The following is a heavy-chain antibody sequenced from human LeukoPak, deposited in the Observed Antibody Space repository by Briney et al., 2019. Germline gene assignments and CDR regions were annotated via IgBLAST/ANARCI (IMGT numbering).Heavy chain of an antibody. D-gene: IGHD5/OR15-5a*01. CDR2: ISTYNGNT. CDR3: ASVSPPGVDY. Sequence: ASVKVSCKASGYTFTSYGINWLRQAPGQGLEWMGWISTYNGNTNYAPKLQGRVTMTTDTSTSTAYMELRSLRSDDTAVYYCASVSPPGVDYWGQGTLVTVFS. CDR1: GYTFTSYG. J-gene: IGHJ4*02. V-gene: IGHV1-18*01.